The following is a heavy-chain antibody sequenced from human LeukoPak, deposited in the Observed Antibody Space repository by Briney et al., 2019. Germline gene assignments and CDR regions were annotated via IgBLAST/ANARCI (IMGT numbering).Heavy chain of an antibody. D-gene: IGHD3-10*01. J-gene: IGHJ5*02. CDR2: MNPTSGHT. CDR1: GYTFTIYD. CDR3: ARSPVGVRKKHDL. Sequence: ASVKVSFKSSGYTFTIYDINWGRQAPGQGLEWMGWMNPTSGHTGYVQKFQGRITMTRDTSVSTAYMELNSLTSEDTAVYYCARSPVGVRKKHDLWGQGTLVIVSS. V-gene: IGHV1-8*01.